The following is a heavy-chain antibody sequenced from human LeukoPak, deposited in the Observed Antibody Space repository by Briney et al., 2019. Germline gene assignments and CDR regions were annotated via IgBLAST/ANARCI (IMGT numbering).Heavy chain of an antibody. J-gene: IGHJ4*02. V-gene: IGHV4-34*01. CDR2: INHSGST. CDR1: GGSFSGYY. CDR3: ARGYGDPTDKFDY. Sequence: PSETLSITCAVYGGSFSGYYWSWIRQPPGKGLEWIGEINHSGSTNYNPSLKSRVTISVDTSKNQFSLKLSSVTAADTAVYYCARGYGDPTDKFDYWGQGTLVTVSS. D-gene: IGHD4-17*01.